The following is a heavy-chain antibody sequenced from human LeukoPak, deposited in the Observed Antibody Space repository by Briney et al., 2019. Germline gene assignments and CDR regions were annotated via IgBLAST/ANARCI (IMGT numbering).Heavy chain of an antibody. CDR3: ARDQDGVAAAGTGDY. Sequence: ASMKVSCKASGYPFTNYGISWVRQAPGQGLEWMGWISAYNGNTNYAQKLQGRVTMTTDTSTSTAYMELRSLRSDDTAVYYCARDQDGVAAAGTGDYWGQGTLVTVSS. V-gene: IGHV1-18*01. CDR2: ISAYNGNT. D-gene: IGHD6-13*01. J-gene: IGHJ4*02. CDR1: GYPFTNYG.